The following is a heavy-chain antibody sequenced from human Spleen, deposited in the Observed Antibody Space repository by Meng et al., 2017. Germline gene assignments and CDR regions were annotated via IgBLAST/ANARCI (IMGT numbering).Heavy chain of an antibody. CDR3: ARYVFDSSSLYSNWFDP. Sequence: QWELQQWGAGVLKPSETLSLTCAAYGGFFSGYYWSWIRQPQGKGLEWIGEIKHSGSTNYNPSLKSRVTISVDTSNNQLSLKLSSMTAADTAVYSCARYVFDSSSLYSNWFDPWGQGTLVTVSS. CDR1: GGFFSGYY. J-gene: IGHJ5*02. CDR2: IKHSGST. V-gene: IGHV4-34*01. D-gene: IGHD3-22*01.